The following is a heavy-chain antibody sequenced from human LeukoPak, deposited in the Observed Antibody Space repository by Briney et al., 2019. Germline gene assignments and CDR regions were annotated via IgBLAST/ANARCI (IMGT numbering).Heavy chain of an antibody. CDR1: GGSISSSSYY. CDR3: ASRVYDFWSGSHRGYYYYYMDV. D-gene: IGHD3-3*01. Sequence: SETLSLTCTVSGGSISSSSYYWGWIRQPPGKGLEWIGSIYYSGSTYYNPSLKSRVTISVDTSKNQFSLKLSSVTAADTAVYYRASRVYDFWSGSHRGYYYYYMDVWGKGTTVTVSS. J-gene: IGHJ6*03. V-gene: IGHV4-39*01. CDR2: IYYSGST.